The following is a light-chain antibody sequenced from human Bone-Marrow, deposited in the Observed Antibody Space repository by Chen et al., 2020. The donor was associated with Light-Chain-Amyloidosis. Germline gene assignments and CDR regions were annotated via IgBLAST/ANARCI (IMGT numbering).Light chain of an antibody. CDR3: QSYQGGRQGV. Sequence: NFMLTQPHSVSESPGKTVIISCTRSSGSIATNYVQWYQQRPGSSPTTVIYEDNQRPSGVPDRFSGSIDRSSNTASLTISGLNPEDEADYYCQSYQGGRQGVFGGGTKLTVL. J-gene: IGLJ3*02. CDR2: EDN. V-gene: IGLV6-57*01. CDR1: SGSIATNY.